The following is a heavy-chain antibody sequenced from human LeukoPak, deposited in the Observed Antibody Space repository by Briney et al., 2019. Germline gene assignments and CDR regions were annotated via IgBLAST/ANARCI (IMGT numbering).Heavy chain of an antibody. D-gene: IGHD3-10*01. Sequence: GGSLRLSCAASGFTFSSYTMNWVRQAPGKGLEWVSSISSSSSYIYYADSVKGRFTISRDNAKNSLYLQMNSLRAEDTAVYYCARDPGHHYYMDVWGKGTTVTVSS. J-gene: IGHJ6*03. V-gene: IGHV3-21*01. CDR2: ISSSSSYI. CDR3: ARDPGHHYYMDV. CDR1: GFTFSSYT.